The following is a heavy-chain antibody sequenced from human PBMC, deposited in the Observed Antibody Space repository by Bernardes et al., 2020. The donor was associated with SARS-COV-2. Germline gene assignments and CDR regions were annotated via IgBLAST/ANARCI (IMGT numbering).Heavy chain of an antibody. CDR2: IHPNSGAT. Sequence: ASVKVSCKTSGYTFTAYYMPWVRQAPGQGLEWMGWIHPNSGATEYAQKFQGRVTMTRDTSITTAYMELSRLTSDDTAIYYCASVTYNDYTDFDYWGQGTLVTVSS. V-gene: IGHV1-2*02. D-gene: IGHD2-2*02. CDR3: ASVTYNDYTDFDY. CDR1: GYTFTAYY. J-gene: IGHJ4*02.